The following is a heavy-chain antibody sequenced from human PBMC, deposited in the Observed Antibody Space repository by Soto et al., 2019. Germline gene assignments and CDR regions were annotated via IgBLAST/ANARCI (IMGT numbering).Heavy chain of an antibody. CDR3: ATELDLGPQIPWPRYDYFDY. D-gene: IGHD1-1*01. CDR2: ISYDGSNK. V-gene: IGHV3-30-3*01. CDR1: GFTFSSYA. J-gene: IGHJ4*02. Sequence: GGSLRLSCAASGFTFSSYAMHWVRQAPGKGLEWVAVISYDGSNKYYADSVKGRFTISRDNSKNTLYLQMNSLRAEDTAVYYCATELDLGPQIPWPRYDYFDYWGQGTLVTVSS.